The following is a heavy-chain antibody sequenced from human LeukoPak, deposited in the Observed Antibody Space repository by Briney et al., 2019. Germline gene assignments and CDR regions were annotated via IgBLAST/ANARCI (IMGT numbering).Heavy chain of an antibody. CDR2: ISDSGST. Sequence: SETLSLTCVVSGGSLSTHHWSWIRQSPGRGLEWIGYISDSGSTNYNPSLKSRVTISVDTSKNQFSLMLSSVTAADTAVYYCARGYDSSAYYPFNYQGQGTLVTVSS. CDR1: GGSLSTHH. CDR3: ARGYDSSAYYPFNY. J-gene: IGHJ4*02. D-gene: IGHD3-22*01. V-gene: IGHV4-59*11.